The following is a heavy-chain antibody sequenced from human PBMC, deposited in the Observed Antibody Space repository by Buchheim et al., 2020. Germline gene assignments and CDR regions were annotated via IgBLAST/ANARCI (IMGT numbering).Heavy chain of an antibody. CDR2: ISGSGATT. D-gene: IGHD6-6*01. CDR1: GFTFSAYA. J-gene: IGHJ5*01. CDR3: AKRRRYSSSSVDS. Sequence: EVQVSESGGGLIQPGGSLRLSCAASGFTFSAYAMSWVRQAPGKGLEWVSGISGSGATTYYEDSVKGRFTISRDNSKTTLHLQMNSLRAEDTAVYYCAKRRRYSSSSVDSWGQGTL. V-gene: IGHV3-23*01.